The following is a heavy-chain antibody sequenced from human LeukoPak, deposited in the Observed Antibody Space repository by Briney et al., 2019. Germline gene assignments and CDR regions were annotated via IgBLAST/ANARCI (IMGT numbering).Heavy chain of an antibody. CDR2: ISWNSGSI. CDR3: AKDYSSPSFDY. V-gene: IGHV3-9*01. Sequence: GGSLRLSCAAFGFTFDDYAVHWVRQAPGKGLEWVSGISWNSGSIGYADSVKGRFTISRDNAKNTLYLQMNSLRAEDTAVYYCAKDYSSPSFDYWGQGTLVTVSS. J-gene: IGHJ4*02. D-gene: IGHD6-13*01. CDR1: GFTFDDYA.